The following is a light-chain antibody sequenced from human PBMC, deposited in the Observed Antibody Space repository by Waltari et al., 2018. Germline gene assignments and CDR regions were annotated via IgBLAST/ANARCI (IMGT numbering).Light chain of an antibody. CDR1: QGVGKY. Sequence: EIVLTQSPGTLSLSPGERATLSCRASQGVGKYLAWYQQGPGQAPRLLLYHATLVATGIPDRFSGSGSGTDFSLTISRLEPEDFAVYYCQKYDFLPATFGQGTTVEIK. V-gene: IGKV3-20*01. CDR3: QKYDFLPAT. CDR2: HAT. J-gene: IGKJ1*01.